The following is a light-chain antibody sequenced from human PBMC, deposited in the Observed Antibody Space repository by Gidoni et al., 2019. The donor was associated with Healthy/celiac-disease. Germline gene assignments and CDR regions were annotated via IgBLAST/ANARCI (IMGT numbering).Light chain of an antibody. CDR3: SSYTSSSTVV. CDR1: ISDVGGYTY. Sequence: QSALTQPASVAGSPGQSITISCTATISDVGGYTYVSWYQKHPGKAPNLMIYEVSNLPSGVSIPFSGSKSGNTASLTISGLQAEDDADYYCSSYTSSSTVVFGGGTKLTVL. CDR2: EVS. J-gene: IGLJ2*01. V-gene: IGLV2-14*01.